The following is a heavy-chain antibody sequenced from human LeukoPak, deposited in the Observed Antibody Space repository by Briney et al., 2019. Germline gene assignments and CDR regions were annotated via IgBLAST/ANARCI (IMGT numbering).Heavy chain of an antibody. CDR3: VRRVGNSKYDY. V-gene: IGHV5-51*01. CDR2: IYPGDSDT. CDR1: GDNLASYW. J-gene: IGHJ4*02. D-gene: IGHD4-11*01. Sequence: GESLKISCRVFGDNLASYWIGWVRQMSGKGLEWTGIIYPGDSDTRYSPSFQGQVTISADKSISTAYLQWSSLKASDTAMYYCVRRVGNSKYDYWGQGTLVTVSS.